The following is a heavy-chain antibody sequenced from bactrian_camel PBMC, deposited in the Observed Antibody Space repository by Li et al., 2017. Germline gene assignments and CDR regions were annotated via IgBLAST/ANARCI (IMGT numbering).Heavy chain of an antibody. V-gene: IGHV3S61*01. CDR1: GHSFSSYC. Sequence: HVQLVESGGGSVQTGGSLRLSCAASGHSFSSYCMAWWRQAPGKEREGVAGIDTMAGSTYYADSVKGRFTISRDNAEDTVYLQMSSLKPEDAAIYYCAAAKG. D-gene: IGHD3*01. CDR2: IDTMAGST.